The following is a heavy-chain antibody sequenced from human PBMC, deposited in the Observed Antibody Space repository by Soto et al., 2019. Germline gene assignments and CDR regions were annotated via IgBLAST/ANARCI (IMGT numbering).Heavy chain of an antibody. CDR1: GYTFTGYY. D-gene: IGHD1-26*01. J-gene: IGHJ6*02. CDR2: INPNSGGT. V-gene: IGHV1-2*04. Sequence: ASVKVSCKASGYTFTGYYMHWVRQAPGQGLEWMGWINPNSGGTNYAQKFQGWVTMTRDTSISTAYMELSRLRSDDTAVYYCARDRVGWELLGIGIYYYGMDVWGQGTTVTVSS. CDR3: ARDRVGWELLGIGIYYYGMDV.